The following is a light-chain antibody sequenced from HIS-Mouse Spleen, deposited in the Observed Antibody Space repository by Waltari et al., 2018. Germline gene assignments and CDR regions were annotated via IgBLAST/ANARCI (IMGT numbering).Light chain of an antibody. V-gene: IGLV3-10*01. CDR3: YSTDSSGNHRV. CDR2: EDS. CDR1: AWTKKY. Sequence: SSELTQPPSVSVSPGQTARITCSGDAWTKKYAYWYQQKSGQAPVLVIYEDSKRPSGIPERFSGSSSGTMATLTISGAQVEDEADYYCYSTDSSGNHRVFGGGTKLTVL. J-gene: IGLJ2*01.